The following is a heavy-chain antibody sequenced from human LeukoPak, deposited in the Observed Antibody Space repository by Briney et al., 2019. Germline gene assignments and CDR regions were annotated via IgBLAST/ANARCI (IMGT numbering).Heavy chain of an antibody. V-gene: IGHV4-59*01. CDR3: ARVATDAFDI. CDR1: GGSISSYY. Sequence: SETLSLTCTVSGGSISSYYWSWIRQPPGKGLEWIGYIYYSGSTNYNPSLRSRVTISVDTSKNQFSLKLSSVTAADTAVYYCARVATDAFDIWGQGTMVTVSS. J-gene: IGHJ3*02. CDR2: IYYSGST.